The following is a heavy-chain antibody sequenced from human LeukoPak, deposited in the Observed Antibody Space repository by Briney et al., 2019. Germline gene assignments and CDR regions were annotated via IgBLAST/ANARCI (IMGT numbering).Heavy chain of an antibody. D-gene: IGHD6-19*01. CDR1: GYTFTSYA. CDR2: INAGNGNT. Sequence: ASVKVSCKASGYTFTSYAMHWVRQAPGQRLEWMGWINAGNGNTKYSQKFQGRVTITRDTSASTAYMELSSLRSEDTAVYYCARNPGIAVAGLDYWGQGTLVTASS. J-gene: IGHJ4*02. V-gene: IGHV1-3*01. CDR3: ARNPGIAVAGLDY.